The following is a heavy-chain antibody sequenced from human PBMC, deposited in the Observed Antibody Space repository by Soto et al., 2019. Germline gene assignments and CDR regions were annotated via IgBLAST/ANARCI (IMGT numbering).Heavy chain of an antibody. J-gene: IGHJ3*02. D-gene: IGHD3-9*01. Sequence: EVQLVESGGGLVQPGGSLRLSCAASGFTFSSYSMNWVRQAPGKGLEWVSYISSSSSTIYYADSVKGRFTISRDNAKNSLYLQMNSLRAEDTAVYYCARDHTYYDILTGYSRGAFDIWGQGTMVTVSS. CDR2: ISSSSSTI. V-gene: IGHV3-48*01. CDR3: ARDHTYYDILTGYSRGAFDI. CDR1: GFTFSSYS.